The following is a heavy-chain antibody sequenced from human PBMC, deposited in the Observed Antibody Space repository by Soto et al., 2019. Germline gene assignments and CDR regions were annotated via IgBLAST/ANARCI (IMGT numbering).Heavy chain of an antibody. CDR1: GYSFTSYW. CDR2: IDPSDSYT. D-gene: IGHD4-17*01. J-gene: IGHJ6*02. V-gene: IGHV5-10-1*01. Sequence: GESLKISCKGSGYSFTSYWISWVRQMPGKGLEWMGRIDPSDSYTNYSPSFQGHVTISADKSISTAYRQWSSLKASDTAMYYCARRDGYGDPTNYYYGMDVWGQGTTVTVSS. CDR3: ARRDGYGDPTNYYYGMDV.